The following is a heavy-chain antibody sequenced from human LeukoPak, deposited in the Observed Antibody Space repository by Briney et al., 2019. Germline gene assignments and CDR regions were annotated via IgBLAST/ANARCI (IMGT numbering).Heavy chain of an antibody. Sequence: PSETLSLTCTVSGGSISSYYWSWIRQPPGKGLEWIGYIYYSGSTNYNPSLKSRVTISVDTSKNQFSLKLSSVTAADTAVYYCARKVDGFDYWGQGTLVTVSS. CDR3: ARKVDGFDY. J-gene: IGHJ4*02. CDR1: GGSISSYY. CDR2: IYYSGST. D-gene: IGHD2-8*01. V-gene: IGHV4-59*01.